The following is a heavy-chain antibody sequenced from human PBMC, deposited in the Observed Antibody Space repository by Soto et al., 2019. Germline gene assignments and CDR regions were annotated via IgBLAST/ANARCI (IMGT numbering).Heavy chain of an antibody. CDR1: GYTFTSYF. Sequence: ASVKVSCKASGYTFTSYFMHWVRQAPGQGLEWMGWINPYSGGADYAQSFQGRVTMTRDTSISTVYMELSRLRFDDTAVYYCARVIRGAYYNSPLDTWGQGTVVTVSS. CDR3: ARVIRGAYYNSPLDT. V-gene: IGHV1-2*02. D-gene: IGHD3-10*01. J-gene: IGHJ5*02. CDR2: INPYSGGA.